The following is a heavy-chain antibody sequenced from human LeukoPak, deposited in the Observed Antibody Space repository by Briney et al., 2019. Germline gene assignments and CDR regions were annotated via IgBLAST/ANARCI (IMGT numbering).Heavy chain of an antibody. J-gene: IGHJ4*02. CDR1: GGSISNYF. CDR3: ARRPTGDPKFDY. D-gene: IGHD7-27*01. Sequence: PSETLSLTCSVSGGSISNYFWTWIRQPPGKGLEWIGYIYSSGSTCYNPSLKSRVTISVGTSKNRFSLKLSTVTAADTAVYYCARRPTGDPKFDYWGQGTLVTVSS. CDR2: IYSSGST. V-gene: IGHV4-59*08.